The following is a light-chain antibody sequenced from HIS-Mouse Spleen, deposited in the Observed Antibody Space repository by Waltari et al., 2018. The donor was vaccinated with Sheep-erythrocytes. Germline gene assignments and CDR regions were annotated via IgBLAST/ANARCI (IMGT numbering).Light chain of an antibody. V-gene: IGLV2-23*01. CDR2: EGS. Sequence: QSALTQPASVSGSPGQSITISCTGTSIDVGRYNLVSWYQQQPGKAPKLMIYEGSKRPSGVSNRFSGSKSGNTASLTISGLQAEDEADYYCCSYAGSSTYVVFGGGTKLTVL. J-gene: IGLJ2*01. CDR1: SIDVGRYNL. CDR3: CSYAGSSTYVV.